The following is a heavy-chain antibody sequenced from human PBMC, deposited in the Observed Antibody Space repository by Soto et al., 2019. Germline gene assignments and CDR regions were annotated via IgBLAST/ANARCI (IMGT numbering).Heavy chain of an antibody. D-gene: IGHD3-10*01. J-gene: IGHJ4*02. CDR1: GFTFSSYE. CDR2: ISSSGSTI. Sequence: GGSLRLSCAASGFTFSSYEMNWVRQAPGKGLEWVSYISSSGSTIYYADSVKGRFTISRDNAKNSLYLQMNSLRAEDTAVYYCARASEYYFDYWGQGTLVTVSS. CDR3: ARASEYYFDY. V-gene: IGHV3-48*03.